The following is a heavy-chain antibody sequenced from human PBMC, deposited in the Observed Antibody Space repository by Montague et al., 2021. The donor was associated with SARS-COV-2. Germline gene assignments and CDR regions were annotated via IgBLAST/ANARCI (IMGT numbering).Heavy chain of an antibody. V-gene: IGHV3-9*01. D-gene: IGHD3-10*01. CDR3: AKSRHGSGNYYSDS. J-gene: IGHJ4*02. CDR1: GFTFDDFA. CDR2: ISWDGGVK. Sequence: SLRLSCAASGFTFDDFAMHWVRQAPGKGLEWVSSISWDGGVKGYADSVKGRFTISRDNARNSLYLQMNSLRPDDTAFYYCAKSRHGSGNYYSDSWGQGTLVTVSS.